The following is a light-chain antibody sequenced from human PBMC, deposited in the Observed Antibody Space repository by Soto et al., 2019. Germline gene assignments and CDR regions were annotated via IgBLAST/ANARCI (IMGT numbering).Light chain of an antibody. CDR2: GNS. Sequence: QSVLTQPPSVSGAPGQRVTISCTGSSSNIGAGYDVHWYQQLPGTAPKLLIYGNSNRPSGVPDRFSGSKSGTSASLAITGLQAKDEADYYCQSYDSSLSGSVFGGGTSSPS. CDR1: SSNIGAGYD. CDR3: QSYDSSLSGSV. J-gene: IGLJ2*01. V-gene: IGLV1-40*01.